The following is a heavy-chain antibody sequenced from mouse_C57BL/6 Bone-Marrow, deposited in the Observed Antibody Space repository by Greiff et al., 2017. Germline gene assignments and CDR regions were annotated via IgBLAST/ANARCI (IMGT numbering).Heavy chain of an antibody. D-gene: IGHD1-1*01. CDR2: IHPNSGRT. CDR1: GYTFTSYW. Sequence: QVQLQQPGAELVQPGASVKLSCTASGYTFTSYWMHWVKQRPGQGLEWIGMIHPNSGRTNYNEKFKSKATLTVDKASSTAYMQLSSLTSEDSAVYYCARWGYGSSHWYFDVWGTGTTVTVSS. J-gene: IGHJ1*03. V-gene: IGHV1-64*01. CDR3: ARWGYGSSHWYFDV.